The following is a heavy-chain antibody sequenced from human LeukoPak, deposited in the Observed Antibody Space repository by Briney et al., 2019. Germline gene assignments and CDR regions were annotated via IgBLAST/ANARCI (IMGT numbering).Heavy chain of an antibody. CDR3: AKDKYGDTYDAFDI. J-gene: IGHJ3*02. CDR1: GFTFDDYA. V-gene: IGHV3-9*01. CDR2: ISWNSGSI. Sequence: GGSLRLSCAASGFTFDDYAMHWVRQAPGKGLEWVSGISWNSGSIGYADSVKGRSTISRDSAKNSLSLQMNSLRAEDTALYYCAKDKYGDTYDAFDIWGQGTMVTVSS. D-gene: IGHD4-17*01.